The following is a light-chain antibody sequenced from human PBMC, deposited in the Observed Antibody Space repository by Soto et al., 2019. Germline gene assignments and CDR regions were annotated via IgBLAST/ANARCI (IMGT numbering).Light chain of an antibody. CDR2: AAS. CDR3: QPANSFPLT. J-gene: IGKJ4*01. Sequence: DLQMTQSPSSVSSSVGDRVTITCRSSQGISSWLAWYQQKPGKAPKLLMYAASSLQSGVPSRFRGSGSGTDFTLAISSLQCEDFATYYCQPANSFPLTFGGGTKVEIK. CDR1: QGISSW. V-gene: IGKV1-12*01.